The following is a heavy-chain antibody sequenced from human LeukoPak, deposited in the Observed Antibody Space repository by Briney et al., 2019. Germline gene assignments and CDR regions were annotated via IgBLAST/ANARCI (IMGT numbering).Heavy chain of an antibody. Sequence: GASVKVSCKASGYTFTSYGISWVRQAPGRGLEWMGWISAYNGNTNYAQKLQGRVTMTTDTSTSTAYMELRSLRSDDTAVYYCARDEAFYYGSGSLRNGMAVWGKGTTVTVSS. CDR1: GYTFTSYG. V-gene: IGHV1-18*04. J-gene: IGHJ6*04. CDR3: ARDEAFYYGSGSLRNGMAV. D-gene: IGHD3-10*01. CDR2: ISAYNGNT.